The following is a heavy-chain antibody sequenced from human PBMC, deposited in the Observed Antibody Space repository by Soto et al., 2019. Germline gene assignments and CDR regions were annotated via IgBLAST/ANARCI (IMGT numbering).Heavy chain of an antibody. CDR1: GYSFTSYW. CDR2: IYPGDSDT. Sequence: GESLKISCKGSGYSFTSYWIGWVRQMPGKGLEWMGIIYPGDSDTRYSPSFQGQVTISADKSIGTAYLQWSSLKASDTAMYYCARRGYYYDSSGYLDAFDIWGQGTMVTVSS. D-gene: IGHD3-22*01. V-gene: IGHV5-51*01. CDR3: ARRGYYYDSSGYLDAFDI. J-gene: IGHJ3*02.